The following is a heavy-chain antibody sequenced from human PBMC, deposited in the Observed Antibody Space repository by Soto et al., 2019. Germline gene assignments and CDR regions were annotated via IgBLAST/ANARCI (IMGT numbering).Heavy chain of an antibody. CDR2: IYYSGST. CDR1: GGSISSGGYY. V-gene: IGHV4-31*03. CDR3: ARGYDSSGYRLPFAY. Sequence: SETLSLTCTVSGGSISSGGYYWSWIRQHPGTGLEWIGYIYYSGSTYYNPSLKSRVTISVDTSKNQFSLKLSSVTAADTAVYYCARGYDSSGYRLPFAYWGQGTLVTVSS. D-gene: IGHD3-22*01. J-gene: IGHJ4*02.